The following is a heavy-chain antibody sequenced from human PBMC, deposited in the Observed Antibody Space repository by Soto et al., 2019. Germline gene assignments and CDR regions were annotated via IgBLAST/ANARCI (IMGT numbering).Heavy chain of an antibody. CDR2: IYYSGST. Sequence: SETLSLTCTVSGGSISSYYWSWIRQPPGKGLEWIGYIYYSGSTNYNPSLKSRVTISVDTSKNQFSLKLSSVTAADTAVYYCARVVAATGFDYWGQGTLVTVSS. CDR3: ARVVAATGFDY. CDR1: GGSISSYY. D-gene: IGHD2-15*01. V-gene: IGHV4-59*01. J-gene: IGHJ4*02.